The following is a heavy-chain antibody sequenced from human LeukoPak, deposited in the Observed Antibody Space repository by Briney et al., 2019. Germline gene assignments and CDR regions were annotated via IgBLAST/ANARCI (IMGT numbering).Heavy chain of an antibody. V-gene: IGHV4-34*01. Sequence: SETLSLTCAVYGGSFSGYYWSWIRQPPGKGLEWIGEINHSGSTNYNPSLKSRVTISVDTSKNQFSLKLSSVTAADTAVYYCARGPKYYDILTFYYYYGMDVWGQGTTVTVSS. CDR1: GGSFSGYY. CDR3: ARGPKYYDILTFYYYYGMDV. D-gene: IGHD3-9*01. J-gene: IGHJ6*02. CDR2: INHSGST.